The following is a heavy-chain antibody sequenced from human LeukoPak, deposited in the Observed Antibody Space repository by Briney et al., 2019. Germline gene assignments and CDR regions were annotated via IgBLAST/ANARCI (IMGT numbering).Heavy chain of an antibody. CDR1: GFTFSSYA. D-gene: IGHD4-23*01. Sequence: GGSLRLSCAASGFTFSSYAMSWVRQAPGKGLEWVSTISGSGGSTYYADSVKGRFTISRDNSKNTLYLQMNSLRAEDTAVYYCAKSMTSVVTPGASWGQGTLVTVSS. J-gene: IGHJ5*02. V-gene: IGHV3-23*01. CDR2: ISGSGGST. CDR3: AKSMTSVVTPGAS.